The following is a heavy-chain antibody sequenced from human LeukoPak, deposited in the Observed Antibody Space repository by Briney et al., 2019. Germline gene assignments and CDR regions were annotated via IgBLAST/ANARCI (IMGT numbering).Heavy chain of an antibody. Sequence: GGTPRLSCAPSGSTFSTYAMSRVPQAPGKGLEWVSTISGSGANTYYADSVRGRFTISRDNSKNTLYLHMNSLRAEDAAVYYCAKERAGYTNPYYFDYWGQGTLVTVSS. J-gene: IGHJ4*02. CDR3: AKERAGYTNPYYFDY. CDR2: ISGSGANT. D-gene: IGHD3-16*02. CDR1: GSTFSTYA. V-gene: IGHV3-23*01.